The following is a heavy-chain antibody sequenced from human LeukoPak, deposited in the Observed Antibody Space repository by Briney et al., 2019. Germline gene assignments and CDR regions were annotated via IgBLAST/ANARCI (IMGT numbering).Heavy chain of an antibody. CDR3: ARDFAEDFWSGYLGYYYGMDV. J-gene: IGHJ6*02. V-gene: IGHV3-30-3*01. CDR1: GFTFSSYA. CDR2: ISYDGSNK. D-gene: IGHD3-3*01. Sequence: GRSLRLSCAASGFTFSSYAMHWVRQAPGKGLEWVAVISYDGSNKYYADSVKGRFTISRDNSKNTLYLQMNSLRAEDTAVYYCARDFAEDFWSGYLGYYYGMDVWGQGTTVTVSS.